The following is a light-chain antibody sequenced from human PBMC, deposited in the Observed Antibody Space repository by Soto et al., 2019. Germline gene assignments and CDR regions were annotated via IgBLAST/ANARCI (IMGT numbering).Light chain of an antibody. CDR1: SSDIGAGYR. Sequence: QAVVTQPPSVSGAPGQRVTISCTGSSSDIGAGYRVRWYQQVPGTAPKVLIYNNSNRPSGVPARFSGSKSGTSASLAISGLQAEDEADYYCSSYTSTSMFYVFGAGTKLTVL. V-gene: IGLV1-40*01. CDR2: NNS. CDR3: SSYTSTSMFYV. J-gene: IGLJ1*01.